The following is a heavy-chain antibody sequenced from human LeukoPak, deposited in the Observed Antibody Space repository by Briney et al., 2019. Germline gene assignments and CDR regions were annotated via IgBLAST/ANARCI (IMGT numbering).Heavy chain of an antibody. J-gene: IGHJ4*02. D-gene: IGHD3-10*01. CDR2: ISGSGGST. V-gene: IGHV3-23*01. CDR1: GFTFSSYA. Sequence: GGSLRLSCAASGFTFSSYAMSWVRQAPGKGLEWVSDISGSGGSTYYADSVKGRFTISRDNSKNTLYLQMNSLRAEDTAVYYCANPPVRGVIVVVDGYYFDYWGQGTLVTVSS. CDR3: ANPPVRGVIVVVDGYYFDY.